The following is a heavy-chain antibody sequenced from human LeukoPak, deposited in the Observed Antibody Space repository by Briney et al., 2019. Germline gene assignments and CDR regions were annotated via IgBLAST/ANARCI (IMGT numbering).Heavy chain of an antibody. V-gene: IGHV4-39*07. CDR2: IYYSGST. D-gene: IGHD3-22*01. CDR1: GGSISSSSYY. J-gene: IGHJ5*02. Sequence: PSETLSLTCTVSGGSISSSSYYWGWIRQPPGKGLEWIGSIYYSGSTYYNPSLKSRVTISVDTSKNQFSLKLSSVTAADTAVYYCARDRHYYDSSGYYYENWFDPWGQGTLVTVSS. CDR3: ARDRHYYDSSGYYYENWFDP.